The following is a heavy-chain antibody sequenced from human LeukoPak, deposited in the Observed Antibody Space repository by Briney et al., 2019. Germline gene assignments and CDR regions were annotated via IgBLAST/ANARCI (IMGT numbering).Heavy chain of an antibody. J-gene: IGHJ4*01. CDR1: GFTFSRYA. CDR3: ARGFLDFDF. Sequence: PGGSLRLSCAASGFTFSRYAMNWVRQAPEKGLEWVSYISTGGDNRFYADSLKGRFTVSRDNAKNLLYLQMDSLRAEDTAFYYCARGFLDFDFWGHGTLVTVSS. V-gene: IGHV3-21*04. CDR2: ISTGGDNR. D-gene: IGHD3-3*01.